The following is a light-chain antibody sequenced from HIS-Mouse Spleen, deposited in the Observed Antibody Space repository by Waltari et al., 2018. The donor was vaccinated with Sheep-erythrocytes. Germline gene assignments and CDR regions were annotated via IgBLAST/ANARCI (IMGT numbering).Light chain of an antibody. Sequence: QSALTQPPSASGSPGQSVTIPCTGPSRDLGGYNSVPWYQQHPGKAPKLMIYEVSKRPSGVPDRFSGSKSGNTASLTVSGLQAEDEADYYCSSYAGSNNWVFGGGTKLTVL. V-gene: IGLV2-8*01. CDR3: SSYAGSNNWV. CDR2: EVS. J-gene: IGLJ3*02. CDR1: SRDLGGYNS.